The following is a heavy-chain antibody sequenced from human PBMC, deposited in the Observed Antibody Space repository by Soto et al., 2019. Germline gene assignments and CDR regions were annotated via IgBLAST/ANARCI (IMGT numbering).Heavy chain of an antibody. CDR2: MYHDGNT. Sequence: SETLCVTCVLPDYSISIGCFWVWIRQPPGKGLEWIANMYHDGNTHYNPSLKSRVTMSVDTSKNQFSLKLNSVTATDTAVYYCARESYTGYHSYDYWGHGILVTVSS. J-gene: IGHJ4*01. CDR3: ARESYTGYHSYDY. V-gene: IGHV4-38-2*02. CDR1: DYSISIGCF. D-gene: IGHD5-12*01.